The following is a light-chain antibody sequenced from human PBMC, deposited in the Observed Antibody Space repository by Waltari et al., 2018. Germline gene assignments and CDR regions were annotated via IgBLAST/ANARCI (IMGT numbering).Light chain of an antibody. Sequence: DIQMTQSPSSLSASVGDRVTITCRPSQSIRTYLNWYQQKPGKAPKLLIYSASTLQSGVPSRFSCSGSGTDFTLTISNLQPEDFATYLCQQSYSSPPTFGQGTRLDIK. CDR3: QQSYSSPPT. CDR1: QSIRTY. V-gene: IGKV1-39*01. J-gene: IGKJ5*01. CDR2: SAS.